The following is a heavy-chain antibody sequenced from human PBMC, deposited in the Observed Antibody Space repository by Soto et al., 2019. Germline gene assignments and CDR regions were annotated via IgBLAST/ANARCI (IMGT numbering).Heavy chain of an antibody. V-gene: IGHV3-11*06. CDR1: GFTFSDYY. J-gene: IGHJ6*02. CDR2: ISSSSSYT. CDR3: ARMGVAGTYYYGMEV. D-gene: IGHD6-19*01. Sequence: PGGSLRLSCAASGFTFSDYYMSWIRQAPGKGLEWVSYISSSSSYTNYADSVKGRFTISRDNAKNSLYLQMNSLRAEDTAVYYCARMGVAGTYYYGMEVWGQGTTVTVSS.